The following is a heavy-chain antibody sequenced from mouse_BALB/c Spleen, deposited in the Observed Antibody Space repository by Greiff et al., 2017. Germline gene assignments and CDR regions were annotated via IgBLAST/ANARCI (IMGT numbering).Heavy chain of an antibody. CDR2: IWWDDDK. CDR3: ARMGYYRYEAWFAY. V-gene: IGHV8-8*01. CDR1: GFSLSTSGMG. D-gene: IGHD2-14*01. J-gene: IGHJ3*01. Sequence: QVTLKESGPGILQPSQTLSLTCSFSGFSLSTSGMGVGWIRQPSGKGLEWLAHIWWDDDKRYNPALKSRLTISKDTSSNQVFLKIASVDTADTATYYCARMGYYRYEAWFAYWGQGTLVTVTA.